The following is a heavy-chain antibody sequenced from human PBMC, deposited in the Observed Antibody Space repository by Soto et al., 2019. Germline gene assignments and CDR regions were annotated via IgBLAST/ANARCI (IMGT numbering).Heavy chain of an antibody. CDR3: ARAPLRNWKYPQVYYYYYGMDV. CDR2: INAGNGNT. J-gene: IGHJ6*02. V-gene: IGHV1-3*01. Sequence: QVQLVQSGAEVKKPGASVKVSCKASGYTFTSYAMHWVRQAPGQRLEWMGWINAGNGNTKYSQKFQGRVTITRDTSASTAYKELSSLRSEDTAVYYCARAPLRNWKYPQVYYYYYGMDVWGQGTTVTVSS. CDR1: GYTFTSYA. D-gene: IGHD1-7*01.